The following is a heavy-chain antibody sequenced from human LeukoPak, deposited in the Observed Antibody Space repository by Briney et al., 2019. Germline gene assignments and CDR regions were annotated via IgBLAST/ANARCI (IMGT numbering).Heavy chain of an antibody. Sequence: GASVKVSCKASGYTFTSYYMHWVRQAPGQGLEWMGIINPSGGSTSYAQKFQGRVTMTRDTSTSTVYMALSSLRSEDTAVYYCARDGNYDSSGYYFDCWGQGTLVTVSS. CDR1: GYTFTSYY. J-gene: IGHJ4*02. CDR3: ARDGNYDSSGYYFDC. V-gene: IGHV1-46*01. CDR2: INPSGGST. D-gene: IGHD3-22*01.